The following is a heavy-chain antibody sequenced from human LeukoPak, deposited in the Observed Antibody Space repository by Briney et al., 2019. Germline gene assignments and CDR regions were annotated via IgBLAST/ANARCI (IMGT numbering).Heavy chain of an antibody. CDR2: INHSGNT. J-gene: IGHJ4*02. CDR3: ARRDYYGSGSYPYYFDY. Sequence: ASETLSLTCAVYGGSFSGYYWSWIRQPPGKGLEWIGEINHSGNTNYNPSLESRVTISVDTSKNQFSLKLSSVTAADTAVYYCARRDYYGSGSYPYYFDYWGQGTLVTVSS. D-gene: IGHD3-10*01. V-gene: IGHV4-34*01. CDR1: GGSFSGYY.